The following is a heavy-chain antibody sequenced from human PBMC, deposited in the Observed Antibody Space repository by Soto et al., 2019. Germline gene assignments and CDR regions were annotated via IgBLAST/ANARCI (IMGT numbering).Heavy chain of an antibody. Sequence: QVRLQQWGAGLLKPSETLSLTCAVFGGSFSASSWTWIRQPPGKGLEWIGQIKHSGSTNYNPSLKSRVTISMDTSKNQFSLRLTSVTAADTALYYCARGGGSDPYFDSWGQGTLVAVSS. CDR3: ARGGGSDPYFDS. J-gene: IGHJ4*02. CDR2: IKHSGST. V-gene: IGHV4-34*01. CDR1: GGSFSASS. D-gene: IGHD5-12*01.